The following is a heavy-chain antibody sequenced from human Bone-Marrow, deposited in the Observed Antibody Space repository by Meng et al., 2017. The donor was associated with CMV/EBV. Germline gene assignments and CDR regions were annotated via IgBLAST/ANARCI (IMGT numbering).Heavy chain of an antibody. CDR3: ARSEGTSGWYHYSFSS. CDR1: GFTFSSYS. J-gene: IGHJ4*02. Sequence: GESLKISCAASGFTFSSYSMNWVRQAPGKGLEWVSSISSNNIYIYYADSVKGRFTISRDNAKNSLYLQMNSLRAEDTAVYYCARSEGTSGWYHYSFSSWGQGTLVTVSS. D-gene: IGHD6-19*01. V-gene: IGHV3-21*01. CDR2: ISSNNIYI.